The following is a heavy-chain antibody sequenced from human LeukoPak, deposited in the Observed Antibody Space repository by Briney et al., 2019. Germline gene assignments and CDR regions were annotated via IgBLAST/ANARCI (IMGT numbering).Heavy chain of an antibody. CDR1: GFTFRSYA. Sequence: GGSLRLSCAASGFTFRSYAMNWVRQAPGKGLEWVSSISSSSYYIYYADSVKGRFTISRDNAKNSLFLQMNSLRAEDTAVYYCGAAYSGSSPFDYWGQGTLVTVSS. CDR3: GAAYSGSSPFDY. D-gene: IGHD1-26*01. V-gene: IGHV3-21*01. CDR2: ISSSSYYI. J-gene: IGHJ4*02.